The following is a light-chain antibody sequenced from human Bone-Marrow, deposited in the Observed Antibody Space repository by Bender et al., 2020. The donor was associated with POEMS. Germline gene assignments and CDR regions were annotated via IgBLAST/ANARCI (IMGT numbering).Light chain of an antibody. CDR3: TSYEESNTVL. V-gene: IGLV1-44*01. CDR2: INN. J-gene: IGLJ2*01. CDR1: SSNIGTNP. Sequence: QSVLTQPPSASGTPGQRVTISCSGSSSNIGTNPVNWYQQLPGTAPKLLIYINNQRPSGVPDRFSGSKSGTSASLTVSGLQAEDEATYYCTSYEESNTVLFGGGTQLTVL.